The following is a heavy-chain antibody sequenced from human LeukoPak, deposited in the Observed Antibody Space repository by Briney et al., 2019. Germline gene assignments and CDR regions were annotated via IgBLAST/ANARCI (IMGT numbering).Heavy chain of an antibody. V-gene: IGHV1-69-2*01. J-gene: IGHJ4*02. CDR2: VDPEDGET. CDR3: ATYTGSTRSFDY. CDR1: GYTFTDYY. D-gene: IGHD1-26*01. Sequence: ASVTISCKVSGYTFTDYYMHWVQQAPGKGLEWMGLVDPEDGETIYAEKFQGRVTITADTSTDTAYMELSSLRSEDTAVYYCATYTGSTRSFDYWGQGTLVTVSS.